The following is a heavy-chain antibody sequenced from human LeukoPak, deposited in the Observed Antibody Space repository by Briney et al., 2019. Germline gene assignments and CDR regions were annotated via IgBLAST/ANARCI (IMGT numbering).Heavy chain of an antibody. CDR2: ISSSSSYI. Sequence: PGGSLRLSCAASGFTFSSYSMNWVRQAPGKGLEWVSSISSSSSYIYYADSVKGRFTISRDNAKNSLYLQMNSLRAEDTAVYYCARDLVPAATGGYFQHWGQGTLVTVSS. V-gene: IGHV3-21*01. J-gene: IGHJ1*01. CDR1: GFTFSSYS. D-gene: IGHD2-2*01. CDR3: ARDLVPAATGGYFQH.